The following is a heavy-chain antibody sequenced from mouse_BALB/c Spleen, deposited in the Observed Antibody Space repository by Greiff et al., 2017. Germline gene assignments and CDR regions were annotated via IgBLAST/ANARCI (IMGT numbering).Heavy chain of an antibody. V-gene: IGHV1S81*02. CDR3: TRETGYSAWFAY. CDR1: GYTFTSYY. CDR2: INPSNGGT. J-gene: IGHJ3*01. Sequence: QVHVKQSGAELVKPGASVKLSCKASGYTFTSYYMYWVKQRPGQGLEWIGEINPSNGGTNFNEKFKSKATLTVDKSSSTAYMQLSSLTSEDSAVYYCTRETGYSAWFAYWGQGTLVTVSA.